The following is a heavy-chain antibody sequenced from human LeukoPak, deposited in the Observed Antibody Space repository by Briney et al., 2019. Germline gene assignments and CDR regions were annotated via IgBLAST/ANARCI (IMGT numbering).Heavy chain of an antibody. CDR3: ARVALRFLEWLFMDV. CDR1: GYTFASYG. Sequence: ASVKVSCKASGYTFASYGISWVRQAPGQGLEWMGWISAYNGNTNYAQKLQGRVTMTTDTSTSTAYMELRSLRSDDTAVYYCARVALRFLEWLFMDVWGKGTTVTVSS. V-gene: IGHV1-18*01. CDR2: ISAYNGNT. D-gene: IGHD3-3*01. J-gene: IGHJ6*03.